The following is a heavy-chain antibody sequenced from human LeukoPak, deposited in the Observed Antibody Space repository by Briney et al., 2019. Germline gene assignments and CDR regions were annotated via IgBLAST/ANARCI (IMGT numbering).Heavy chain of an antibody. Sequence: ASVKVPCKASGYTFTSYYMHWVRQAPGQGLEWMGIINPSGGSTSYAQKFQGRVTMTRDTSTSTVYMELSSLRSVDTAVYYCARAYKHCSSTSCYTFDYWGQGTLVTVSS. CDR1: GYTFTSYY. CDR3: ARAYKHCSSTSCYTFDY. D-gene: IGHD2-2*01. CDR2: INPSGGST. V-gene: IGHV1-46*01. J-gene: IGHJ4*02.